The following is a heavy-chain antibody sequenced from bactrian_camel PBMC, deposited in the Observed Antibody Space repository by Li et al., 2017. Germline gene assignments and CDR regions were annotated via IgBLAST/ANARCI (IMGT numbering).Heavy chain of an antibody. V-gene: IGHV3S1*01. CDR2: IWTGYSTVQSGT. Sequence: HVQLVESGGGMVQAGGSLRISCAVNGYPSTANSRYCMGWFRQVPGKAREGVAAIWTGYSTVQSGTYYPNSVKGRFAISHDNEENTLYLQMNNVVPEDTGQYYCAADCQLHPTAIQALGLADEFKYQGQGTQVTVS. D-gene: IGHD3*01. CDR1: GYPSTANSRYC. CDR3: AADCQLHPTAIQALGLADEFKY. J-gene: IGHJ4*01.